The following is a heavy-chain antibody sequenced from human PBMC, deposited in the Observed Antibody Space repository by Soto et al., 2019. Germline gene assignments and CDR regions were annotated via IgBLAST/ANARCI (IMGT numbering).Heavy chain of an antibody. CDR2: ISWNSGSI. CDR1: GFTFDDYA. CDR3: AKDTLPNWKSAFDI. J-gene: IGHJ3*02. V-gene: IGHV3-9*01. D-gene: IGHD1-1*01. Sequence: EVQLGESGGDLVQPGRSLRLSCAASGFTFDDYAMHWVRQAPGKGLEWVSGISWNSGSIDYADSVKGRFTISRDNAKNSLYLQMNSLRAEDTALYYCAKDTLPNWKSAFDIWGQGTMVTVSS.